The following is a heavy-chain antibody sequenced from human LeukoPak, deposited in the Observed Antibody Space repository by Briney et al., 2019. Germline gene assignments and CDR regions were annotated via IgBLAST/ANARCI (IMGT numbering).Heavy chain of an antibody. CDR1: EFTFSDYY. V-gene: IGHV3-11*01. CDR2: ISSSGSTI. D-gene: IGHD3-22*01. J-gene: IGHJ5*02. CDR3: ARGWDYYDSSGYYRGYNWFDP. Sequence: PGGSLRLSCAASEFTFSDYYMSWIRQAPGKGLEWVSYISSSGSTIYYADSVKGRFTISRDNAKNSLYLQMNSLRAEDTAVYYCARGWDYYDSSGYYRGYNWFDPWGQGTLVTVSS.